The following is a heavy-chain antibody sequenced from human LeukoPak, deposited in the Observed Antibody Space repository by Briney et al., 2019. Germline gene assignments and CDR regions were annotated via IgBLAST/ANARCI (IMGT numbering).Heavy chain of an antibody. CDR3: AREEVTSAWFPFDF. CDR2: IYYTGST. CDR1: GVAVSSGNYY. D-gene: IGHD6-19*01. V-gene: IGHV4-61*01. J-gene: IGHJ4*02. Sequence: SETLSLTCTVSGVAVSSGNYYWSWIRQPPGKGLEWIGHIYYTGSTSYNPSLMSRVTMSVDAPKNQLSLKVRSVTAADTAVYYCAREEVTSAWFPFDFWGRGAPVTVSS.